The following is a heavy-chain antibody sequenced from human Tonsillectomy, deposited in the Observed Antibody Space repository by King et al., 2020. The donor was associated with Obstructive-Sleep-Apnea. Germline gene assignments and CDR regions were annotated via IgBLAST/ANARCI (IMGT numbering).Heavy chain of an antibody. J-gene: IGHJ4*02. D-gene: IGHD4-17*01. CDR3: ARDYPDYGDYVPFDY. V-gene: IGHV3-48*01. CDR1: GFTFSRYS. CDR2: ISTGSSTI. Sequence: VQLVESGGGLVQPGGSLRLSCAASGFTFSRYSMNWVRQAPGKGLEWVSYISTGSSTIYYADSVKGRFTISRDNAKNSLYLQMNSLRAEDTAVYYCARDYPDYGDYVPFDYWGQGTLVTVSS.